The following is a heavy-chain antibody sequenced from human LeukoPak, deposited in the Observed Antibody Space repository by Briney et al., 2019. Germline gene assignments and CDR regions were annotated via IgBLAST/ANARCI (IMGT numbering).Heavy chain of an antibody. V-gene: IGHV4-34*01. CDR3: AGYSGSYARTYYFDY. CDR1: GGSFSGYY. D-gene: IGHD1-26*01. J-gene: IGHJ4*02. Sequence: PSETLSLTCAVYGGSFSGYYWSWIRQPPGKGLEWIGEINHSGSTNYNPSLKSRVTISVDTSKNQFSLKLSSVTAADTAVYYCAGYSGSYARTYYFDYWGQGTLVTVSS. CDR2: INHSGST.